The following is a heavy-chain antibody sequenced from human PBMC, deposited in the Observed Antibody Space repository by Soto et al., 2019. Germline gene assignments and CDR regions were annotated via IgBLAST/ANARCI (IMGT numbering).Heavy chain of an antibody. J-gene: IGHJ4*02. CDR2: ISYDGSNK. Sequence: QVQLVESGGGVVQPGRSLRLSCAASGFTFSSYAMHWVRQAPGKGLEWVAVISYDGSNKYYADSVKGRFTIPRDNSKNTLYLQMNSLRAEDTAVYYCARDRDTAMVRLFDYWGQGTLVTVSS. CDR3: ARDRDTAMVRLFDY. D-gene: IGHD5-18*01. CDR1: GFTFSSYA. V-gene: IGHV3-30-3*01.